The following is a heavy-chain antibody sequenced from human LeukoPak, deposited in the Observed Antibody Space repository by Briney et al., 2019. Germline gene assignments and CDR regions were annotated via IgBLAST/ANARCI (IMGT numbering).Heavy chain of an antibody. CDR3: ARDGGRAAAGTVDS. V-gene: IGHV3-30*03. CDR1: GFTFSRHG. D-gene: IGHD6-13*01. Sequence: GRSLRLSCAPSGFTFSRHGMHWVRQAPGKGLEWVAIISNDGSRKYYAHSVEGRFTISRDNSKNTLYLQMDSLRAEDTAVYYCARDGGRAAAGTVDSWGQGALVTVSS. J-gene: IGHJ4*02. CDR2: ISNDGSRK.